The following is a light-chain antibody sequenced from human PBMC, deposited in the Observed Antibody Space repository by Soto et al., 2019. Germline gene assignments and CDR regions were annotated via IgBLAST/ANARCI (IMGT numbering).Light chain of an antibody. V-gene: IGKV3-11*01. CDR1: QSVRTY. CDR3: QQRNTWPPIT. J-gene: IGKJ5*01. CDR2: DAS. Sequence: EIVLTQSPVTLSLSPGERATLSCRASQSVRTYLAWYQVKPGQAPRLLIYDASSRASGVPARFSGSGSGTALPLTISSLEPEDFALYYCQQRNTWPPITFGQGTRLEIK.